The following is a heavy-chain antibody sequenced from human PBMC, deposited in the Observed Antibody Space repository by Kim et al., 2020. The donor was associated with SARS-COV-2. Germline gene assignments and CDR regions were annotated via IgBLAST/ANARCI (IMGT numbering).Heavy chain of an antibody. CDR1: GYIFTDYS. D-gene: IGHD1-1*01. V-gene: IGHV1-2*06. Sequence: ASVKVSCKASGYIFTDYSIHWVRQAPGQGLEWMGRIRPNSRGTDYAQRFQGRVTMTRDTSINTAYMEVHWLRSDDTAVYFCARGDNYKCNFWGQGTLVTVSS. CDR3: ARGDNYKCNF. CDR2: IRPNSRGT. J-gene: IGHJ4*02.